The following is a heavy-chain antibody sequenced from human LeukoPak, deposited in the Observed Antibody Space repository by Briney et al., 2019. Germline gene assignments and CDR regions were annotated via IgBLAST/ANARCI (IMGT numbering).Heavy chain of an antibody. CDR2: IIPIFGTA. Sequence: SVKVSCKASGGTFSSYAISWVRQAPGQGLEWVGGIIPIFGTANYAQKFQGRVTITTDESTSTAYMELSSLRSEDTAVYYCARDRGIVGATRGEFNGFDPWGQGTLVTVSS. CDR3: ARDRGIVGATRGEFNGFDP. CDR1: GGTFSSYA. J-gene: IGHJ5*02. V-gene: IGHV1-69*05. D-gene: IGHD1-26*01.